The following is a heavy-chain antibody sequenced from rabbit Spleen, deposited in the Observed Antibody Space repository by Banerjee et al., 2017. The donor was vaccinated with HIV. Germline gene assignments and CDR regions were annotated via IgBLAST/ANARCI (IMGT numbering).Heavy chain of an antibody. CDR3: VRDQAGDADYGPYYLNL. D-gene: IGHD2-1*01. CDR2: INIVTGKS. J-gene: IGHJ4*01. CDR1: GVSFSDKDV. Sequence: EQLEESGGGLVKPEGSLTLTCKASGVSFSDKDVMCWVRQAPGKGLEWIACINIVTGKSVYASWAKGRFTMSRTSSTTVTLQMTSLTAADTATYFCVRDQAGDADYGPYYLNLWGQGTLVTVS. V-gene: IGHV1S45*01.